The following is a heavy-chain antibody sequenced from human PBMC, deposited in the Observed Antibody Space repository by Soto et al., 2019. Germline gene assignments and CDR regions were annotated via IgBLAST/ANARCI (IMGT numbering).Heavy chain of an antibody. D-gene: IGHD2-15*01. CDR2: ISSYNGNT. Sequence: QAQLVQSVAEEKKVGASVKVSCKASGYNFILHGISWVRQDPGQGLEWMGWISSYNGNTDYAQNIQGRVTMTTDTSTGNVYMEMRSLTSDDTAIYYCARVWYGGISGDFDIWGQGTMVTVSS. V-gene: IGHV1-18*01. CDR3: ARVWYGGISGDFDI. J-gene: IGHJ3*02. CDR1: GYNFILHG.